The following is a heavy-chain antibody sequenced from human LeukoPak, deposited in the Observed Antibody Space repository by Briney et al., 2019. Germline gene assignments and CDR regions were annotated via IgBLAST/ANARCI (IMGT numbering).Heavy chain of an antibody. CDR2: IYTSGST. V-gene: IGHV4-4*07. D-gene: IGHD6-6*01. Sequence: SETLSLTCTVSSGSISSYYWSWIRQPAGKGLEWIGRIYTSGSTNYNPSLKSRVTMSVDTSKNQFSLKLSSVTAADTAVYYCAKIDSSSSRFGYYYYYMDVWGKGTTVTVSS. CDR1: SGSISSYY. J-gene: IGHJ6*03. CDR3: AKIDSSSSRFGYYYYYMDV.